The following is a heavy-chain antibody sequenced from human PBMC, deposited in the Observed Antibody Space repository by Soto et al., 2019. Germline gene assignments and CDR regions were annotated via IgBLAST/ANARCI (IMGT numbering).Heavy chain of an antibody. CDR2: IWYDGSNK. CDR1: GFTFSSYG. CDR3: ARSYYYDTPGAFDI. J-gene: IGHJ3*02. D-gene: IGHD3-22*01. Sequence: PGGSLRLSCVASGFTFSSYGMHWVRQAPGKGLEWVAVIWYDGSNKYYADSVKGRFTISRDNSKNTLYLQMNSLRAEDTAVYYCARSYYYDTPGAFDIWGQGTMVTVSS. V-gene: IGHV3-33*01.